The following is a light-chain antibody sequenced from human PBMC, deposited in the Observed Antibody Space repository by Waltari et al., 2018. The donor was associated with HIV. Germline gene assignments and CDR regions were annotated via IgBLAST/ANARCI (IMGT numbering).Light chain of an antibody. CDR1: QDIRSY. CDR3: QQYDNLPYT. CDR2: DAS. J-gene: IGKJ2*01. V-gene: IGKV1-33*01. Sequence: DIQMTQSPSSLSASVGDRVTITCQASQDIRSYLNWYQHKPGKAPKLLIFDASNLKTGVPSRFSGSGSGTDFNFTISSLQPEDIATYYCQQYDNLPYTFGQGTKLEIK.